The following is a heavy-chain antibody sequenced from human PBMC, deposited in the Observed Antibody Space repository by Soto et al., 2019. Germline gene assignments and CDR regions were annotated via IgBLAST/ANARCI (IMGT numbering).Heavy chain of an antibody. J-gene: IGHJ3*02. CDR1: GFTFSSSG. Sequence: VGSLRLSCAASGFTFSSSGMNWVRQAPGKGLEWVSYISSSSTSIYYADSVKGRFTISRDNAQNSLYLQMNSLRDEDTAVYYCARDPGATFGAFDIWGQGTMVTVSS. D-gene: IGHD1-26*01. CDR3: ARDPGATFGAFDI. CDR2: ISSSSTSI. V-gene: IGHV3-48*02.